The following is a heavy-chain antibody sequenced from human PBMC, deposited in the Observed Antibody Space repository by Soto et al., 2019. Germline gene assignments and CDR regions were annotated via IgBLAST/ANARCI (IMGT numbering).Heavy chain of an antibody. D-gene: IGHD6-13*01. J-gene: IGHJ6*03. Sequence: GASVKVSCKASGDTFTGYYMHCVRQAPGQGLEWMGWINPNSGGTNYAQKFQGWVTMTRDTSISTAYMELSRLRSDDTAVYYCARGIAAAGSWGGFYYYYMDVWGKGTTVTVSS. V-gene: IGHV1-2*04. CDR3: ARGIAAAGSWGGFYYYYMDV. CDR2: INPNSGGT. CDR1: GDTFTGYY.